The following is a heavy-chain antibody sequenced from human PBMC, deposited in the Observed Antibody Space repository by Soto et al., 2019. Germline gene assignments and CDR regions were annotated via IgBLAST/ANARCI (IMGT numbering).Heavy chain of an antibody. D-gene: IGHD2-15*01. CDR2: ISYDGSNK. J-gene: IGHJ6*02. Sequence: TGGSLRLSCAASGFTFSSYGMHWVRQAPGKGLEWVAVISYDGSNKYYADSVKGRFTISRDNSKNTLYLQMNSLRAEDTAVYYCAKAIGVVVVAATTYYYYGMDVWGQGTTVTVSS. CDR3: AKAIGVVVVAATTYYYYGMDV. V-gene: IGHV3-30*18. CDR1: GFTFSSYG.